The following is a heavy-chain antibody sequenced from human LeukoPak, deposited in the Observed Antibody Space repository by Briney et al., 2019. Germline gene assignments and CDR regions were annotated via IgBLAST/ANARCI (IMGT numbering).Heavy chain of an antibody. V-gene: IGHV3-23*01. Sequence: GGSLRLSCAASGFTFSTYAMSWVRQAPGKGLEWVSIVSGSGGGTYYADSVKGRFTISRDNSKNTMFLLMYSLRAEDTAVYYCATLSSGYYIGDSFDIWGQGTMVTVSS. CDR2: VSGSGGGT. CDR3: ATLSSGYYIGDSFDI. CDR1: GFTFSTYA. D-gene: IGHD3-22*01. J-gene: IGHJ3*02.